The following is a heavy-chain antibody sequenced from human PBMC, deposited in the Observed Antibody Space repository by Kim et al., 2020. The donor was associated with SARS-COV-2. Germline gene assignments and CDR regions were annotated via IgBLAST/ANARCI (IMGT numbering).Heavy chain of an antibody. D-gene: IGHD2-2*01. CDR3: ARGFPYCSSTSCYRIGFDY. J-gene: IGHJ4*02. Sequence: SRVTISVDTSKNQFSLKLSSVTAADTAVYYCARGFPYCSSTSCYRIGFDYWGQGTLVTVSS. V-gene: IGHV4-34*01.